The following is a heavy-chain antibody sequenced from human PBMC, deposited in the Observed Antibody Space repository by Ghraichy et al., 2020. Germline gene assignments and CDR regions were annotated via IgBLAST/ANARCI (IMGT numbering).Heavy chain of an antibody. CDR3: ARDDFDISGYDH. CDR1: GYTFTNYD. D-gene: IGHD6-19*01. CDR2: ISPYNGNT. J-gene: IGHJ5*02. Sequence: ASVKVSCKAFGYTFTNYDLTWVRQAPGQGLEWMGWISPYNGNTNFAQKFQGRVTMITDTSTSTVYMELRSLRYDDTAVYYCARDDFDISGYDHWGQGTLVTVSS. V-gene: IGHV1-18*04.